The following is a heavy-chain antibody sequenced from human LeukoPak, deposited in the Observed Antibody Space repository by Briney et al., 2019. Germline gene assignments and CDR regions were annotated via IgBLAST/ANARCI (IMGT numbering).Heavy chain of an antibody. CDR3: AELERGY. CDR2: TYYRSKWNN. D-gene: IGHD1-1*01. J-gene: IGHJ4*02. Sequence: SQTLSLTCAISGDSVSSKSVAWNWIRQSPSRGLEWLGRTYYRSKWNNNYAVSVKSRIIINPDTSKNQFSLQLNSVTPEGTAVYYCAELERGYWGQGTLVTVSS. V-gene: IGHV6-1*01. CDR1: GDSVSSKSVA.